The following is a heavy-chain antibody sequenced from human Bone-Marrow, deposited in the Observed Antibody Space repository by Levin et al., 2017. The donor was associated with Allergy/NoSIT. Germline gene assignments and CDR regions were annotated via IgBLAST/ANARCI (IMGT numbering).Heavy chain of an antibody. Sequence: ASVKVSCKVSGGSFSSYAISWVRQAPGQGLEWMGSIVPILDSAEYAQRFLGRVKITADDPTTTAYMEVRGLRSDDTAVYYCARLLGDSIYDLSWGQGTLVTVSS. CDR3: ARLLGDSIYDLS. V-gene: IGHV1-69*11. D-gene: IGHD5/OR15-5a*01. CDR1: GGSFSSYA. J-gene: IGHJ5*02. CDR2: IVPILDSA.